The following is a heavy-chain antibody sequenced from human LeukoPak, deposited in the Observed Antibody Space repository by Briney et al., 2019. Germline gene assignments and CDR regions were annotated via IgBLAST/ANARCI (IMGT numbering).Heavy chain of an antibody. V-gene: IGHV4-30-2*01. D-gene: IGHD5-18*01. Sequence: SQTLSLTCTVSGGSISSGGYYWSWIRQPPGKGLEWIGYIYHSGSTYYNPSLKSRVTISVNRSKNQFSLKLSSVTAADTAVYYCARVRVDTAMIYAFDIWGQGTMVTVSS. CDR3: ARVRVDTAMIYAFDI. CDR2: IYHSGST. J-gene: IGHJ3*02. CDR1: GGSISSGGYY.